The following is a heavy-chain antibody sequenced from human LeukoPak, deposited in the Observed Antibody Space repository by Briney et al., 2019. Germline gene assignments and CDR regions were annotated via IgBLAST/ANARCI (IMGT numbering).Heavy chain of an antibody. CDR1: GFTFTTYW. Sequence: GGSLRLSCAASGFTFTTYWMGWVRQAPGKGLEWVANIKQDGSEQYYVDSVKGRFTISRDNAKNSLSLQMNSLRAEDTAVYYCARGAWSENPFDYWGQGTLVTVSS. CDR2: IKQDGSEQ. J-gene: IGHJ4*02. CDR3: ARGAWSENPFDY. V-gene: IGHV3-7*01. D-gene: IGHD1-14*01.